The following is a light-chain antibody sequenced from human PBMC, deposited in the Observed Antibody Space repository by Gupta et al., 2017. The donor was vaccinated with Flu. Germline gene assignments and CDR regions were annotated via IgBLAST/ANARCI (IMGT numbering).Light chain of an antibody. Sequence: DIQMTQSPSSLSASVGDRVTITCRASQSISTYLNWYQQKPGKAPKLLIYAASSLKSGVPSRFSGSGSGTDFTFTISRLQPEDFATYYCQQSDSTPRTFGQGTXVEIK. CDR2: AAS. J-gene: IGKJ1*01. CDR3: QQSDSTPRT. CDR1: QSISTY. V-gene: IGKV1-39*01.